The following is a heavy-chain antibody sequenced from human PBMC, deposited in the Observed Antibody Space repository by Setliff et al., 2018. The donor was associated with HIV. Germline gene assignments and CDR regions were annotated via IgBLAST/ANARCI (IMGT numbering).Heavy chain of an antibody. CDR2: IMPTFGTS. J-gene: IGHJ4*02. Sequence: VASVKVSCKASGYLFTGYYMHWVRQAPGQELEWMGGIMPTFGTSNYAQKFQGRVTITADESMTTAYMELSGLKYEDTAVYYCARDGLLVAGIRFDYWGQGTLVTVSS. CDR3: ARDGLLVAGIRFDY. D-gene: IGHD6-19*01. V-gene: IGHV1-69*13. CDR1: GYLFTGYY.